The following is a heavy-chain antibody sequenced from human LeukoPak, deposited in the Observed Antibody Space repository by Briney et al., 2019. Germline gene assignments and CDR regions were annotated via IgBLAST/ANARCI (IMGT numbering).Heavy chain of an antibody. CDR2: MNPNSGNT. CDR1: GYTFTSYD. D-gene: IGHD3-22*01. J-gene: IGHJ4*02. V-gene: IGHV1-8*01. Sequence: ASVKVSCKASGYTFTSYDINWVRQATGQGLEWMGWMNPNSGNTGYAQKFQGRVTMTTDTSTSTAYMELRSLRSDDTAVYYCARVFHDNSGYYPYYFDYWGQGTLVPVSS. CDR3: ARVFHDNSGYYPYYFDY.